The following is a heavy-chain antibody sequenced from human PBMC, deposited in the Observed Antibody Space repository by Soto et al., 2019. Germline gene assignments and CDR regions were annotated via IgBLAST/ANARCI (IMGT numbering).Heavy chain of an antibody. J-gene: IGHJ6*02. Sequence: GSLRLSCAASGFTFSSYWMHWVRQAPGKGLEWVAVISYDGSNKYYADSVKGRFTISRDNSKNTLYLQMNSLRAEDTAVYYCARGLVDTAMVTLGGMDVWGQGTTVTVSS. CDR1: GFTFSSYW. V-gene: IGHV3-30-3*01. CDR2: ISYDGSNK. CDR3: ARGLVDTAMVTLGGMDV. D-gene: IGHD5-18*01.